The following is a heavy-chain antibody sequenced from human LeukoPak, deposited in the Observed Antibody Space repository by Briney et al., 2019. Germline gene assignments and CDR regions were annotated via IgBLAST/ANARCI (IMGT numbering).Heavy chain of an antibody. CDR2: IIPILGIA. Sequence: SVKVSCKASGGTFSSYAISWVRQAPGQGLEWMGRIIPILGIANYAQKFQGRVTITADKSTSTAYMELSSLRSEDTAVYYCARDRYYDSSGCDYWGQGTLVTVSS. J-gene: IGHJ4*02. V-gene: IGHV1-69*04. D-gene: IGHD3-22*01. CDR3: ARDRYYDSSGCDY. CDR1: GGTFSSYA.